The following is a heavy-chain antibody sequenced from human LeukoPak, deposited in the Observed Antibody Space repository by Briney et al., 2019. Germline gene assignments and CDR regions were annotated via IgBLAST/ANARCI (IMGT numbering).Heavy chain of an antibody. CDR1: GGSISSGDYY. J-gene: IGHJ4*02. CDR3: ARVDYGDYYFDY. D-gene: IGHD4-17*01. V-gene: IGHV4-30-4*01. Sequence: PSETLSLTCTVSGGSISSGDYYWSWIRQPPGRGLEWIGYIYYSGSIYYNPSLKSRVTISVDTSKNQFSLKLSSVTAADTAVYYCARVDYGDYYFDYWGQGTLVTVSS. CDR2: IYYSGSI.